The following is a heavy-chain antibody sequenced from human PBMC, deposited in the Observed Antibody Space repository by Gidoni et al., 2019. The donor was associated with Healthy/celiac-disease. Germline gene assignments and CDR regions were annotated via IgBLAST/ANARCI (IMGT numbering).Heavy chain of an antibody. V-gene: IGHV3-30*18. J-gene: IGHJ4*02. CDR3: AKDGDGVVIIYYFDY. D-gene: IGHD3-3*01. CDR1: GFTFSSYG. Sequence: QVQLVESGGGVVQPGRSLRLSCAASGFTFSSYGMHWVRQAPGKGLEWVAVISYDGSNKYYADSVKGRFTISRDNSKNTLYLQMNSLRAEDTAVYYCAKDGDGVVIIYYFDYWGQGTLVTVSS. CDR2: ISYDGSNK.